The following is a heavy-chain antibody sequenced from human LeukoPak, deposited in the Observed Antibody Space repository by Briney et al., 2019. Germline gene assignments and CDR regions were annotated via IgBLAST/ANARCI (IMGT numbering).Heavy chain of an antibody. V-gene: IGHV3-21*01. D-gene: IGHD1-26*01. Sequence: PGGSLRLSCAGSGFTFSRYHMNWVRQAPGKGLEWVSSITSGGSYIYYQDSVKGRFTISRDNAKNSLFPQMNSLRAEDTAVYYCGAAYSGSSPFDYWGQGTLVTVSS. CDR1: GFTFSRYH. CDR2: ITSGGSYI. J-gene: IGHJ4*02. CDR3: GAAYSGSSPFDY.